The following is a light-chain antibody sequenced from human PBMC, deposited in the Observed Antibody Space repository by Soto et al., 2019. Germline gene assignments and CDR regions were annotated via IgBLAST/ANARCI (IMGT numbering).Light chain of an antibody. V-gene: IGKV1-5*03. J-gene: IGKJ1*01. CDR3: QHYNSYSEA. Sequence: DTSMTQTPAPLSGAVGDRVTLSCQASQTISSWLAWYQQKPGKAPKLMIYKASTLKSGVPSRFSGSGSGTEFTLTISSLQPDDVSTYYCQHYNSYSEAFVQGTNVDIK. CDR1: QTISSW. CDR2: KAS.